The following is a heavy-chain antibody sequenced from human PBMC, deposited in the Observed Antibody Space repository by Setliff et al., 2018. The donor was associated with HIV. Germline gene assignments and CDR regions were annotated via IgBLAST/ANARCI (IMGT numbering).Heavy chain of an antibody. CDR2: ITSSGRTT. CDR1: GFTFSDYY. CDR3: ARDRGRIAAAGYFDS. Sequence: LRLSCAASGFTFSDYYLHWIRQAPGKGLEWVSCITSSGRTTYYADSVKGRFTISRDNAKSSLFLQMNSLRADDTALYYCARDRGRIAAAGYFDSWGQGTQVTVSS. J-gene: IGHJ4*02. V-gene: IGHV3-11*01. D-gene: IGHD6-13*01.